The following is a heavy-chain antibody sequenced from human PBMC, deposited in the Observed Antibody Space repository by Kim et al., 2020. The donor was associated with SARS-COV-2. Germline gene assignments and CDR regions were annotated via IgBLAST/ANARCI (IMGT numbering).Heavy chain of an antibody. Sequence: SPSFQGHVTISADKSISTAYLKWSSLKASDTAMYYCATRRAAMVTGGMDVWGQGTTVTVSS. D-gene: IGHD5-18*01. V-gene: IGHV5-10-1*01. J-gene: IGHJ6*02. CDR3: ATRRAAMVTGGMDV.